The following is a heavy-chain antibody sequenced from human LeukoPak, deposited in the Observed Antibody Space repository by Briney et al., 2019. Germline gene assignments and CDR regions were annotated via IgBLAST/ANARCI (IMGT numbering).Heavy chain of an antibody. CDR3: AKEGPSSSGYQPLDS. CDR1: GFXXDNYP. V-gene: IGHV3-9*01. J-gene: IGHJ5*01. CDR2: IGRNSGCL. D-gene: IGHD3-22*01. Sequence: GGSLXXXXXXXGFXXDNYPMHWVRQAPGKGPEWVSGIGRNSGCLYYADSVKGRFTISRDDAKNSLYLQINSLRAEDTALYYCAKEGPSSSGYQPLDSSGHGTLVTVSS.